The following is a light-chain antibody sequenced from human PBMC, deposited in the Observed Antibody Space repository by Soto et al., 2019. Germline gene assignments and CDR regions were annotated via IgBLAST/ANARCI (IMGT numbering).Light chain of an antibody. V-gene: IGLV2-14*01. CDR3: RSYTSSSTLLNV. CDR2: DVG. CDR1: SSDVGGYNY. Sequence: QSALTQPASVSGSPGQSITISCTGTSSDVGGYNYVSWYQQHPGKAPKLMIYDVGNRPSGVSNRFSGSKSGNTDSLTISGLQAEDEADYYCRSYTSSSTLLNVFGTGTKLTVL. J-gene: IGLJ1*01.